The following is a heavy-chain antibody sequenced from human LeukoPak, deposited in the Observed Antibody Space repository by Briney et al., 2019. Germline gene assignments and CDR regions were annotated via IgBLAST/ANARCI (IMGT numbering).Heavy chain of an antibody. D-gene: IGHD6-13*01. CDR3: ARDSNRGGFDY. CDR2: IYYSGST. V-gene: IGHV4-30-4*08. Sequence: SETLSLTCTVSGGSISSGDYYWSWIRQPPGKGLEWIGYIYYSGSTYYNPSLKSRVTISVDTSKNQFSLKLSSVTAEDTAVYYCARDSNRGGFDYWGQGTLVTVSS. J-gene: IGHJ4*02. CDR1: GGSISSGDYY.